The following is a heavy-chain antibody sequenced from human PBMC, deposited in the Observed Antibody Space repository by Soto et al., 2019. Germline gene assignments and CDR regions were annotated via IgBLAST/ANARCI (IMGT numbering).Heavy chain of an antibody. CDR3: TTDSLFTGVLVRVDF. CDR2: IKSRTDGGPT. J-gene: IGHJ4*01. Sequence: EVRLVESGGGLVEPGGSLRLSCAASGFTFSSAWINWVRQAPGKGLEWVGSIKSRTDGGPTDFVAPVKGRFAIPTDDSKDLEYQQMNSLKTEDTAGYYRTTDSLFTGVLVRVDFWGQGTLVTVSS. V-gene: IGHV3-15*07. CDR1: GFTFSSAW. D-gene: IGHD3-9*01.